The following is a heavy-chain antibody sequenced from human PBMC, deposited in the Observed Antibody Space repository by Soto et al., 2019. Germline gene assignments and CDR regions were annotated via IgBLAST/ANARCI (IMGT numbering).Heavy chain of an antibody. CDR1: GYRFTGYG. J-gene: IGHJ6*02. Sequence: QVQLVQSGAEVKKPGASLKVSCKASGYRFTGYGLHWVRQAPGQGLQWMGWINPKSGATDDAPKFQGRATMTREMSTNTAYLALGGLRSDDTADDTAVYYCAKSNYGGDDYFQYGLDVWGQGTTVTVSS. CDR3: VYYCAKSNYGGDDYFQYGLDV. V-gene: IGHV1-2*02. D-gene: IGHD2-21*02. CDR2: INPKSGAT.